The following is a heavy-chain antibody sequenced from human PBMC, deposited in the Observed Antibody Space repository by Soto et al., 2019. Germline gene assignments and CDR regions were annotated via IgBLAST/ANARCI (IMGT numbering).Heavy chain of an antibody. Sequence: QEQLVQSAAEVKKPGASVKVSCMTSGYTFNDYEINWVRQATGQGLEWIGWMNPNSGETGYAQRFQGRVTMTTSTSLCTAYLELSSLTSDDTAVYYCARIAMPARPRWYNWFDPWGQGTLVTVSS. CDR3: ARIAMPARPRWYNWFDP. CDR2: MNPNSGET. J-gene: IGHJ5*02. CDR1: GYTFNDYE. V-gene: IGHV1-8*02. D-gene: IGHD2-2*01.